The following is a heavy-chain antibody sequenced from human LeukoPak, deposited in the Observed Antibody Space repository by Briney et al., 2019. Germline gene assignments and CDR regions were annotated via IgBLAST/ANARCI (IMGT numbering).Heavy chain of an antibody. Sequence: GGSLRLSCAASGFTVSSNYMSWVRQAPGKGLEWVSVIYSGGSTYYADSVKGRFTISRDNSKNTLYLQMNSLRAEDTAVYYCARHPGSGWYYFDYWGQGTLVTVSS. CDR2: IYSGGST. CDR1: GFTVSSNY. CDR3: ARHPGSGWYYFDY. V-gene: IGHV3-53*01. J-gene: IGHJ4*02. D-gene: IGHD6-19*01.